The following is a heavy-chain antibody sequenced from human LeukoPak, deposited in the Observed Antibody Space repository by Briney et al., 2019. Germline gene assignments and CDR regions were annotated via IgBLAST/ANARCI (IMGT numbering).Heavy chain of an antibody. V-gene: IGHV3-23*01. J-gene: IGHJ4*02. D-gene: IGHD6-19*01. CDR3: AKVASTGWHYFDY. Sequence: GGSLRLSCAASGFTFSSYAMSWVRQAPGRGLEWVSGISASVGSAYYADSVKGRFTISRDSSRYTLYLQMNSLRAEDTAVYYCAKVASTGWHYFDYWGQGTLVTVSS. CDR1: GFTFSSYA. CDR2: ISASVGSA.